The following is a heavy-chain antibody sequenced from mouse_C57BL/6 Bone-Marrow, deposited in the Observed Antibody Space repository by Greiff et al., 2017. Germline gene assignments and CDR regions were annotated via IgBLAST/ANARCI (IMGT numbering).Heavy chain of an antibody. V-gene: IGHV5-4*03. CDR3: ARQLRAMDY. J-gene: IGHJ4*01. CDR2: ISDGGSYT. Sequence: EVKLMESGGGLVKPGGSLKLSCAASGFTFSSYAMSWVRQTPAKRLEWVATISDGGSYTYYPDNVKGRFTISRDNAKNNLYLQMSHLKSEDTAMYYCARQLRAMDYWGQGTSVTVSS. D-gene: IGHD2-4*01. CDR1: GFTFSSYA.